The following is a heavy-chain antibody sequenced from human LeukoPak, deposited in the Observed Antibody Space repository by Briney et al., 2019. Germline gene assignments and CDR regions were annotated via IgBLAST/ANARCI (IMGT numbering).Heavy chain of an antibody. D-gene: IGHD1-26*01. CDR3: ARHGGGSYTFDS. CDR2: IDPSDSFP. Sequence: RESLKISCKGSGYRFISYWISWMRPMPGKGLEWMGRIDPSDSFPHYSPSFQGHVTISDDKSISTAYLQCGSLKASDTAIYYCARHGGGSYTFDSWGQGTLVTVSS. CDR1: GYRFISYW. V-gene: IGHV5-10-1*01. J-gene: IGHJ4*02.